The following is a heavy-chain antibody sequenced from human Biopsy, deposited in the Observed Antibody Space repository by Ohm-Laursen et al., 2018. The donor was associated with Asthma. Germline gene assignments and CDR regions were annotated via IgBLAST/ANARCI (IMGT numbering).Heavy chain of an antibody. D-gene: IGHD2-15*01. Sequence: SSVKVSCKSLEGTFNTYVIGWVRQAPGQGLEWMGGINSVFGTTTYPQKFQDRVTITADDSTSTVYMELSSLRSEDTVVYYCARKAGSCISRSCYSLDFWGQGTLVTVSS. CDR3: ARKAGSCISRSCYSLDF. J-gene: IGHJ4*02. CDR1: EGTFNTYV. CDR2: INSVFGTT. V-gene: IGHV1-69*01.